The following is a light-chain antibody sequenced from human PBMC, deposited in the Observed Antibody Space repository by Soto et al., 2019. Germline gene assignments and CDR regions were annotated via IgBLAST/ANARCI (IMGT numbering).Light chain of an antibody. J-gene: IGLJ2*01. CDR1: SSDVGGYNL. V-gene: IGLV2-23*02. Sequence: QSALTQPASVSGSPGQSITISCTGTSSDVGGYNLVSWYQQHPGKAPKLMIYEVSKGPSGVSNRFSGSKSGNTASLTISGLQAEDEADYYCCSYAGSSTVVFGGGTKLTVL. CDR3: CSYAGSSTVV. CDR2: EVS.